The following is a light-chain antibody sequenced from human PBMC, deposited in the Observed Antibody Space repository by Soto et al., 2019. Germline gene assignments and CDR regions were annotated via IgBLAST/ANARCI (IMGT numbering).Light chain of an antibody. V-gene: IGKV3-20*01. CDR1: QSVSSDY. J-gene: IGKJ3*01. CDR3: QQYADSVFT. CDR2: GAS. Sequence: EIVLTQSPGTLSLSTGERATLSCRASQSVSSDYLAWYQQKPGQAPRLLIYGASSRAAGIPDRFSGSGSGTDFTLTISRLEPEDFAVNYCQQYADSVFTFGPGTKVDIK.